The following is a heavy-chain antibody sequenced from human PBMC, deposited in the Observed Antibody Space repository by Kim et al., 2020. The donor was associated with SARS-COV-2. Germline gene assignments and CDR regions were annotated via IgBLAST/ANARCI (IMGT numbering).Heavy chain of an antibody. J-gene: IGHJ6*02. V-gene: IGHV3-33*01. CDR3: ARDLDDYYGMDV. Sequence: YYEDAVKGRVTSSRDNYKNTLYLQMNSLRAEDTAVYYCARDLDDYYGMDVWGQGTTVTVSS.